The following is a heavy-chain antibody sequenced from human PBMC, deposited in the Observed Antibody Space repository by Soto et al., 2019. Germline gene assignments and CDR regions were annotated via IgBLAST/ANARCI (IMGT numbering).Heavy chain of an antibody. D-gene: IGHD1-26*01. V-gene: IGHV6-1*01. CDR3: ARGEQYSGRIFDY. CDR1: GDCVSSNSAA. CDR2: TYYRSKWYN. J-gene: IGHJ4*02. Sequence: QVQLHQSGPGLVKPSQTLSVTCGISGDCVSSNSAAWNWLRQSPSRGLEWLGRTYYRSKWYNDYAVSVASRITINPDTSKNHFSLQLNFVTPEDTAVYFCARGEQYSGRIFDYWGQGTLVTVSS.